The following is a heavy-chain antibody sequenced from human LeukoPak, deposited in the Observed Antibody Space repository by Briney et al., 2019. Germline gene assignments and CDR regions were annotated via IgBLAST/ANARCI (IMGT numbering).Heavy chain of an antibody. D-gene: IGHD3-9*01. V-gene: IGHV1-18*01. CDR1: GYTFTSYG. Sequence: GASVKVSCKASGYTFTSYGISWVRQAPGQGLEWMGWISAYNGNTNYAQKLQGRVTMTTDTPTSTAYMELRSLRSDDTAVYYCARAPGGYDILTGYRTYYYYYYMDVWGKGTTVTISS. CDR3: ARAPGGYDILTGYRTYYYYYYMDV. CDR2: ISAYNGNT. J-gene: IGHJ6*03.